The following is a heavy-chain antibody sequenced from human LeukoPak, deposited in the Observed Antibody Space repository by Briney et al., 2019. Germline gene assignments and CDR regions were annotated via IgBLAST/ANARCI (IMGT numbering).Heavy chain of an antibody. CDR2: ITGNSDTR. V-gene: IGHV3-48*03. Sequence: GGSLRLSCVVSGFSFSSYEMNWVRQAPGKGLEWVSYITGNSDTRYYADSVKGRFTISRDNAKNSLYLQMNGLRPEDTAVYYCAKGPGARGGFNWLDPWGQGTLVTVSS. J-gene: IGHJ5*02. CDR1: GFSFSSYE. CDR3: AKGPGARGGFNWLDP. D-gene: IGHD6-19*01.